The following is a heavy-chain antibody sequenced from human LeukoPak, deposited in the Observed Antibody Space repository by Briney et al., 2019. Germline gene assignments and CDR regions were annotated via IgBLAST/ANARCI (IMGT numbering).Heavy chain of an antibody. CDR3: ARHDGSGYPIDY. CDR1: GGPISSYY. V-gene: IGHV4-59*08. J-gene: IGHJ4*02. D-gene: IGHD3-22*01. Sequence: SETLSLTCTVSGGPISSYYWSWIRQPPGKGLEWIGYIYYSGSTNYNPSLKSRVTISVDTSKNQFPLKLSSVTAADTAVYYCARHDGSGYPIDYWGQGTLVTVSS. CDR2: IYYSGST.